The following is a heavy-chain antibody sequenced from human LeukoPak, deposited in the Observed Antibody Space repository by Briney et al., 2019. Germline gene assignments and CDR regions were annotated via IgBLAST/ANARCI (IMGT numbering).Heavy chain of an antibody. CDR1: GGSISSYY. CDR2: IHYSGST. D-gene: IGHD3-9*01. J-gene: IGHJ3*02. CDR3: ARLTGYRIESAFDI. Sequence: SETLSLTCTVSGGSISSYYWSWIRQPPGKGLEWIGYIHYSGSTNYNPSLKSRVTISVDTSKNQFSLKLSSVTAADTAVYYCARLTGYRIESAFDIWGQGTMVTVSS. V-gene: IGHV4-59*01.